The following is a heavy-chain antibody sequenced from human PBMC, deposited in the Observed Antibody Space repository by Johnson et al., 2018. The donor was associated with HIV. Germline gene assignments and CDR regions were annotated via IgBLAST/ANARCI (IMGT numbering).Heavy chain of an antibody. J-gene: IGHJ3*02. CDR2: VKSKTDGGTT. Sequence: VQLVESGGGVVQPGGSLRLSCAASGFTFSDAWMNWVRQAPGKGLEWVGRVKSKTDGGTTDYAVPVKGRFTISRDDSKNTLYLQMSSLKTEDTAVYYCATDLRITGSCWDIWGQGTMVTVSS. CDR3: ATDLRITGSCWDI. D-gene: IGHD1-14*01. V-gene: IGHV3-15*01. CDR1: GFTFSDAW.